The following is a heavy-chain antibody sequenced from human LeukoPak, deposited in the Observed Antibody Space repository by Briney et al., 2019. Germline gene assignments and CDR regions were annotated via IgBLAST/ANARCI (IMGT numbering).Heavy chain of an antibody. D-gene: IGHD3-22*01. V-gene: IGHV3-23*01. Sequence: GGSLRLSCAASGFTFSSYAMSWVRQAPGKGLEWVSAISGSGGSTYYADSVKGRFNISRDNSKNTLYLQMNSLRAEDTAVYYCAKLIGGSGYYYFDYWGQGTLVTVSS. CDR2: ISGSGGST. J-gene: IGHJ4*02. CDR3: AKLIGGSGYYYFDY. CDR1: GFTFSSYA.